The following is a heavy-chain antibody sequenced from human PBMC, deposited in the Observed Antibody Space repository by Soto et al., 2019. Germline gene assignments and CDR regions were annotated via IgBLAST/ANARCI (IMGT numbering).Heavy chain of an antibody. CDR3: ARDLYYSSGRYFDHDAFDI. D-gene: IGHD6-19*01. CDR1: GYNFTSNG. V-gene: IGHV1-18*01. CDR2: ISPHNDRT. J-gene: IGHJ3*02. Sequence: GASVKVSCKASGYNFTSNGISWVRQAPGQGLEWMGWISPHNDRTKYARRFQDRVTMTTETPTSTVYMELGSLRSDDTAVYYCARDLYYSSGRYFDHDAFDIWGQGTVVTVSS.